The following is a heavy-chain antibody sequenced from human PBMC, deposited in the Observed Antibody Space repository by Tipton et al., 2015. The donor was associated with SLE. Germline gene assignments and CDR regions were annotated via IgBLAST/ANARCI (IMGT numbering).Heavy chain of an antibody. CDR3: ARHAEIPVMRYGMDV. CDR1: GGSIISYY. J-gene: IGHJ6*02. D-gene: IGHD2-21*01. Sequence: TLSLTCTVPGGSIISYYWSWIRQPPGKGLEWIGYIHYSGVTYYYPSLKSRVTMSVDTSKNQFSLKLNSVTAADTAVYYCARHAEIPVMRYGMDVWGQGTTVSVSS. CDR2: IHYSGVT. V-gene: IGHV4-59*08.